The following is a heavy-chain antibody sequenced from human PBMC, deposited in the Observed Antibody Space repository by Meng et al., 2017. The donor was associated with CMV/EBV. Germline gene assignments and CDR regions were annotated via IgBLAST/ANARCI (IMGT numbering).Heavy chain of an antibody. CDR1: GGTFSSYA. CDR3: VLDSSGWYSR. Sequence: SVKVSCKASGGTFSSYAISWVRQAPGQGLEWMGGIIPIFGTANYAQKFQGRVTITTDESTSTAYMELSSLRSEDTAVYYCVLDSSGWYSRWGQGTLVTVSS. CDR2: IIPIFGTA. V-gene: IGHV1-69*05. J-gene: IGHJ4*02. D-gene: IGHD6-19*01.